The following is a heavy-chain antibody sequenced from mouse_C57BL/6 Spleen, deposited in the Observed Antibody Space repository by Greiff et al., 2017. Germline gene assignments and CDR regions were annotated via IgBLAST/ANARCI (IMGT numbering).Heavy chain of an antibody. CDR1: GFTFSSYT. CDR3: ARHDSWFAY. D-gene: IGHD2-13*01. Sequence: DVMLVESGGGLVKPGGSLKLSCAASGFTFSSYTMSWVRQTPEKRLEWVATISGGGGNTYYPDSVKGRFTISRDNAKNTLYLQMSSLRSEDTALYYCARHDSWFAYCGQGTLVTVSA. J-gene: IGHJ3*01. CDR2: ISGGGGNT. V-gene: IGHV5-9*01.